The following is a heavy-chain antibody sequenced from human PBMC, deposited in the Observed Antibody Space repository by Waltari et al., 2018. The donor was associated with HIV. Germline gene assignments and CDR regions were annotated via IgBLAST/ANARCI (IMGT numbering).Heavy chain of an antibody. J-gene: IGHJ3*02. V-gene: IGHV3-15*01. CDR3: ATDRRGAFDI. CDR2: SKTKTGGGTT. CDR1: GFTFSYAW. Sequence: EVQLVESGGGLIKPGGSLRLSCAASGFTFSYAWMSWVRQAPGKGLELVGRSKTKTGGGTTDYSAPVKGRFTISRDDSKNTLDLQMNNLKTGDTAVYYCATDRRGAFDIWGQGTMVTVSS.